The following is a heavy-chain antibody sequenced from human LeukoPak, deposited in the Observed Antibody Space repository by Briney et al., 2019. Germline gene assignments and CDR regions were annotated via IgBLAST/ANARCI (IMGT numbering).Heavy chain of an antibody. J-gene: IGHJ4*02. D-gene: IGHD3-9*01. CDR3: AKSHHRYFEILDF. CDR1: GFTFSGYS. Sequence: GGSLRLSCAASGFTFSGYSMNWVRQAPGKGLEWVSYISSSSDRVYYVDSVKGRFTSSRDNAKNSMYLQMNSLRAEDTANYCAKSHHRYFEILDFWGQGSLDTVSS. V-gene: IGHV3-48*01. CDR2: ISSSSDRV.